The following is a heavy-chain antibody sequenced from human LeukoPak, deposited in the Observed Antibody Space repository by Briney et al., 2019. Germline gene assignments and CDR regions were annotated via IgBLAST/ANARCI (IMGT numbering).Heavy chain of an antibody. CDR3: AELGITMIGGV. J-gene: IGHJ6*04. Sequence: PGGSLRLSCAASGFTFRSYWMHLVRQAPGKGLVWVSRINSDGSSTSYADFVKGRFTISRDNAKNSLYLQMNSLRAEDAAVYYCAELGITMIGGVWGKGTTVTISS. D-gene: IGHD3-10*02. V-gene: IGHV3-74*01. CDR1: GFTFRSYW. CDR2: INSDGSST.